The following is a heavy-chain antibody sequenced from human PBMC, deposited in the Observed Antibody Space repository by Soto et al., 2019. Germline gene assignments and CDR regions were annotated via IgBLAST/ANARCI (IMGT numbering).Heavy chain of an antibody. CDR3: AKGGIVVVQADIRTHKWFDT. D-gene: IGHD2-2*01. Sequence: QPGGSLRLSCAASGFTFSSYAMSWVRQAPGKGLEWVSAISGSGGSTYYADSVKGRFTISRDNSKNTLYLQMNSLRAEDTAVYYCAKGGIVVVQADIRTHKWFDTWGQGTLVTVSS. J-gene: IGHJ5*02. CDR2: ISGSGGST. V-gene: IGHV3-23*01. CDR1: GFTFSSYA.